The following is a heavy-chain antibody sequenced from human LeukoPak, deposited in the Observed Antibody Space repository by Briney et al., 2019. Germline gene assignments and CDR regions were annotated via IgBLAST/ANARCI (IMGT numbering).Heavy chain of an antibody. CDR1: GFTVSSNY. D-gene: IGHD4-17*01. V-gene: IGHV3-53*01. CDR3: ARLTVTYAYY. J-gene: IGHJ4*02. CDR2: IYSGGRT. Sequence: GGSLRLSCAASGFTVSSNYMSWVRQAPGKGLEWVSVIYSGGRTYYADSVKGRFTISRDNSKNTLYLQMNSLRAEDTAVYYCARLTVTYAYYWGQGTLVTVSS.